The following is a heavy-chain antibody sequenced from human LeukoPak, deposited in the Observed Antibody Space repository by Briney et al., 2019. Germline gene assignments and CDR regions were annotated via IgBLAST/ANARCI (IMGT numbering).Heavy chain of an antibody. V-gene: IGHV3-7*01. D-gene: IGHD3-3*01. CDR1: GFSFSSYW. J-gene: IGHJ4*02. CDR3: VSGFLQWLY. Sequence: GESLRLSCAASGFSFSSYWMSWVRQAPGKGLEWVAIINPDGSNMLYVDSVKGRFTISRDNAKNSLYLQMNNLRAEDTAVYFCVSGFLQWLYWGQGTLVTVSS. CDR2: INPDGSNM.